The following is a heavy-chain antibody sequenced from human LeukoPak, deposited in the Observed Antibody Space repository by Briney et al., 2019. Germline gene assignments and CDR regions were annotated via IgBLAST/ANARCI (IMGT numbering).Heavy chain of an antibody. CDR1: GFTFSSYA. V-gene: IGHV3-30*04. CDR3: ARGDQSIVVVPAAMPGFDY. Sequence: GGSLRLSCAASGFTFSSYAMHWVRQAPGKGLEWVAVISYDGSNKYYADSVKGRFTISRDNSKNTLCLQMNSLRAEDTAVYYCARGDQSIVVVPAAMPGFDYWGQGTLVTVSS. D-gene: IGHD2-2*01. CDR2: ISYDGSNK. J-gene: IGHJ4*02.